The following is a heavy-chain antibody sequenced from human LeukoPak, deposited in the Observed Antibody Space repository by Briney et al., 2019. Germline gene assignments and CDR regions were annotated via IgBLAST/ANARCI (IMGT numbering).Heavy chain of an antibody. D-gene: IGHD6-13*01. J-gene: IGHJ4*02. CDR2: ISYDGSNK. CDR3: AKDRHSSSWTHFDY. CDR1: GFTFSSYA. V-gene: IGHV3-30*04. Sequence: PGGSLRLSCAASGFTFSSYAMHWVRQAPGKGLEWVAVISYDGSNKYYADSVKGRFTISRDNSKNTLYLQMNSLRAEDTAVYYCAKDRHSSSWTHFDYWGQGTLVTVSS.